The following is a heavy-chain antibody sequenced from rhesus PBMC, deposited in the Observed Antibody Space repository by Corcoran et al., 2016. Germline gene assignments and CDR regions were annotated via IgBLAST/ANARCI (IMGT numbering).Heavy chain of an antibody. CDR2: IYANSVTT. D-gene: IGHD3-34*01. J-gene: IGHJ5-1*01. Sequence: QVRLQESGPGLVKSSETLSLTCAVSGGSMSESSFWNRIHQPPGKGLEWIGNIYANSVTTYNPSLKSRVTISRDTSNNQFFLKVTSVTAADTAVYYCASPFERGRFEVWGAGILVTVSS. V-gene: IGHV4S9*01. CDR3: ASPFERGRFEV. CDR1: GGSMSESSF.